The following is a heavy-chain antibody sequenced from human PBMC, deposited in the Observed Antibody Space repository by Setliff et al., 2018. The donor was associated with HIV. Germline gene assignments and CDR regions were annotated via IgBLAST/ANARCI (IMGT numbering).Heavy chain of an antibody. J-gene: IGHJ2*01. V-gene: IGHV1-69*13. CDR3: ARELSPSSTRHWYLDL. CDR2: TMPISGTP. CDR1: GGTFSSYA. Sequence: GASVKVSCKASGGTFSSYAIYWVRQAPGQELEWMGGTMPISGTPNYAQKFQGRVTITADESMSTAYMELSSLRSEDTAVYYCARELSPSSTRHWYLDLWGRGTLVTVSS.